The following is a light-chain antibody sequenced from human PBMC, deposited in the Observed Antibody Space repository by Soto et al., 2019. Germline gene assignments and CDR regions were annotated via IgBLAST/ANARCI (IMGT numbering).Light chain of an antibody. CDR2: GAS. CDR3: QQFGRSPWT. V-gene: IGKV3-20*01. J-gene: IGKJ1*01. CDR1: QSVSSSF. Sequence: EIVLTQSPGTLSLSPGERATLSCRASQSVSSSFLAWYQQKPGQAPRLLIYGASSRATGIPDRFSGSRSGTDFTLTISRLEPEDFAVYYCQQFGRSPWTFGQGTKVEIK.